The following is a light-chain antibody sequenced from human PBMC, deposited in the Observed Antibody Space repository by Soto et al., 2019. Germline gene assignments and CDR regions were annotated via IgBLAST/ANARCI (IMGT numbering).Light chain of an antibody. CDR3: QQYNTYPGT. J-gene: IGKJ3*01. CDR1: QDINNY. V-gene: IGKV1-16*01. CDR2: AAS. Sequence: DIQMTQSPSSLSASVGDRVTLTCRASQDINNYLAWFQQKPGRPPKSLIYAASSLQSGVPSRFSGSGSGTDFTLTISSLQPEDFAAYVCQQYNTYPGTFGPGTKVDIK.